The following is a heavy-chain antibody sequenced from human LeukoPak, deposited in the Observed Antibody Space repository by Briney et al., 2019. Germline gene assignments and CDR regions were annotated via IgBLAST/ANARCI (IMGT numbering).Heavy chain of an antibody. CDR2: INPNSGGT. CDR3: AKAPFCSGGSCYKTFDY. D-gene: IGHD2-15*01. CDR1: GYTFTGYY. Sequence: ASVKVSCKASGYTFTGYYMHWVRQAPGQGLEWMGWINPNSGGTNYAQKFQGRVTMTRDTSISTAYMELSRLRSVDTAVYYCAKAPFCSGGSCYKTFDYWGQGTLVTVSS. J-gene: IGHJ4*02. V-gene: IGHV1-2*02.